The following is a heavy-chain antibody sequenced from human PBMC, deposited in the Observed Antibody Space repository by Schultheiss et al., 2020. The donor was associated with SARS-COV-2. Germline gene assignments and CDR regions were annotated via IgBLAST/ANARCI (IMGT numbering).Heavy chain of an antibody. J-gene: IGHJ4*02. Sequence: GESLKISCAASGFDFSDYAMHWVRQAPGKGLEWVAVIWYDGSNKYYADSVKGRFTISRDNSKNTLYLQMNSLRAEDTAVYYCARDNPVTQEPLDYWGQGTLVTVSS. D-gene: IGHD1-14*01. CDR3: ARDNPVTQEPLDY. CDR2: IWYDGSNK. CDR1: GFDFSDYA. V-gene: IGHV3-30*04.